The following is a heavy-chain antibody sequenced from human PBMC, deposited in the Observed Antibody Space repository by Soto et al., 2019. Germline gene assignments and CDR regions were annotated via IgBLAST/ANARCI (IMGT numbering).Heavy chain of an antibody. CDR2: INAGNGNT. Sequence: QVKLVQSGEEVKKPGASVKVSCKASGYTFTSYAMHWVRQPPGQRLEWMGWINAGNGNTKYSQKFQGRVTITRDTSASTAYMALSSLRSEDTAVYYCARDSDGAFDYWGQGTLVTVSS. CDR1: GYTFTSYA. V-gene: IGHV1-3*01. CDR3: ARDSDGAFDY. D-gene: IGHD4-17*01. J-gene: IGHJ4*02.